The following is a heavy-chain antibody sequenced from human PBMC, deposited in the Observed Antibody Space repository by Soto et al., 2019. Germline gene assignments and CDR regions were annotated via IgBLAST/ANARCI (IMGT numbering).Heavy chain of an antibody. V-gene: IGHV1-18*01. Sequence: ASVKVSCKASGYTFTSYGISWVRQAPGQGLEWMGWISAYNGNTNYAQKVQGRVTMTTDTSTSTAYMELRSLRSDDTAVYYCVRDLGEYCISTSCYGYYYYGMDVWGQGTTVTVSS. J-gene: IGHJ6*02. CDR3: VRDLGEYCISTSCYGYYYYGMDV. CDR2: ISAYNGNT. CDR1: GYTFTSYG. D-gene: IGHD2-2*01.